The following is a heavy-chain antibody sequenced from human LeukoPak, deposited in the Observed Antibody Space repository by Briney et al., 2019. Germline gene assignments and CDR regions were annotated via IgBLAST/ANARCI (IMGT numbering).Heavy chain of an antibody. J-gene: IGHJ4*02. CDR1: GFTFSSYS. Sequence: GGFLRLSCAASGFTFSSYSMNWVRQAPGKGLEWVSSISSSSSYIYYADSVKGRFTISRDNAKNSLYLQMNSLRAEDTAVYYCARGGSGSYYHLFDYWGQGALVTVSS. CDR3: ARGGSGSYYHLFDY. D-gene: IGHD3-10*01. CDR2: ISSSSSYI. V-gene: IGHV3-21*01.